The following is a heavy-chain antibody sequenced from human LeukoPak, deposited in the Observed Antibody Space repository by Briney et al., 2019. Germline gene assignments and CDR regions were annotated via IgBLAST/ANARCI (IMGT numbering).Heavy chain of an antibody. CDR2: ISYDGTDT. Sequence: LRLSCAASGFNFRSYGMQWVRQAPGKGLEWVTLISYDGTDTYYSASVRGRFTVSRDNSKNTFYLQMNSLRPEDTGVYYCAKDPQDFYGSSGYRPERYWGQGTLVTVSS. CDR3: AKDPQDFYGSSGYRPERY. CDR1: GFNFRSYG. D-gene: IGHD3-22*01. J-gene: IGHJ4*02. V-gene: IGHV3-30*18.